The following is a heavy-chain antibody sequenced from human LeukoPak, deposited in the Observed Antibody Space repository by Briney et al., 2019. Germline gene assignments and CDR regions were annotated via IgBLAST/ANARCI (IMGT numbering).Heavy chain of an antibody. J-gene: IGHJ4*02. CDR2: ISGSGGST. CDR1: GFTFSSYG. CDR3: AKGEDSSGYYLFDY. D-gene: IGHD3-22*01. V-gene: IGHV3-23*01. Sequence: GTLRLSCAASGFTFSSYGMSWVRQAPGKGLEWVSAISGSGGSTYYADSVKGRFTISRDNSKNTLYLQMNSLRAEDTAVYYCAKGEDSSGYYLFDYWGQGTLVTVSS.